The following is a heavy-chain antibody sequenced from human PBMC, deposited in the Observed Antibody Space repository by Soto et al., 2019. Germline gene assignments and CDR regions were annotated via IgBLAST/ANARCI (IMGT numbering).Heavy chain of an antibody. V-gene: IGHV3-9*02. CDR1: GFTADDYA. CDR3: AKDMKWGGMTTIHYFDS. J-gene: IGHJ4*02. Sequence: GGSLRLSCVASGFTADDYAMHWVRQAPGKGLEWVSGISSNSDTIDYADSVKGRFTISRDNAKNSLFLQMNSLRPEDTALYYCAKDMKWGGMTTIHYFDSWGQGTQVTSPQ. CDR2: ISSNSDTI. D-gene: IGHD4-17*01.